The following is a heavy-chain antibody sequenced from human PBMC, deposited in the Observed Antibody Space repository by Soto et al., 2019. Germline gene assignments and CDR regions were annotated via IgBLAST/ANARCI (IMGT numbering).Heavy chain of an antibody. V-gene: IGHV3-48*02. D-gene: IGHD5-18*01. J-gene: IGHJ5*02. CDR1: GFTFSSYS. CDR3: AREGYSYGGYGWFDP. Sequence: EVQLVESGGGLVQPGGSLRLSCAASGFTFSSYSMNCVRQAPGKGLEWVSYISSSSSTIYYADSVKGRFTISRDNAKNSLYLQMNSLRDEDTAVYYCAREGYSYGGYGWFDPWGQGTLVTVSS. CDR2: ISSSSSTI.